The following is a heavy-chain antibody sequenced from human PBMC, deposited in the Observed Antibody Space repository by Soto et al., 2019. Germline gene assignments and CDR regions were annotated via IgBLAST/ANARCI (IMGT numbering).Heavy chain of an antibody. J-gene: IGHJ6*02. CDR3: ARDQSRTIFGVVNFFYYYYYGMDV. D-gene: IGHD3-3*01. CDR1: GYTFTSYG. CDR2: ISAYNGNT. Sequence: ASVKVSCKASGYTFTSYGISWVRQAPGQGLEWMGWISAYNGNTNYAQKLQGRVTMTTDTSTSTAYMELRSLRSDDTAVYYCARDQSRTIFGVVNFFYYYYYGMDVWGQGTTVTVSS. V-gene: IGHV1-18*01.